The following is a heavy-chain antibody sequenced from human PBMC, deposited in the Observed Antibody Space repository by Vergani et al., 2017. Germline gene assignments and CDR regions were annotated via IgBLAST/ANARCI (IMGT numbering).Heavy chain of an antibody. CDR3: ARGRLKIEEETSNWFDP. V-gene: IGHV1-18*01. D-gene: IGHD2-8*01. CDR1: GYTFTTYG. J-gene: IGHJ5*02. Sequence: QVQLVQSGTEVKKPGASVKVSCKASGYTFTTYGISWVRQAPGQGLEWMGWISASNGNTNYAQKLLGRVTMTTDRSTSTAYMELRSLRSDDTAVYYCARGRLKIEEETSNWFDPWGQGTLVTVSS. CDR2: ISASNGNT.